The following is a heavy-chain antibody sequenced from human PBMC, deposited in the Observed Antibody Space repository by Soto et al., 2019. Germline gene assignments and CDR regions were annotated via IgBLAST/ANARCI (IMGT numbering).Heavy chain of an antibody. J-gene: IGHJ4*02. CDR3: ASGLRDWYGAIDY. Sequence: QVQLQQWGAGLLKPSETLSLTCAVYGGSFSGYYWSWIRQPPGKGLEWIGEINHSGSTNYNPSLKSRVTISVDTSKNQFSLKLSSVTAADTAVYYCASGLRDWYGAIDYWGQGTLVTVSS. V-gene: IGHV4-34*01. CDR2: INHSGST. D-gene: IGHD3-10*01. CDR1: GGSFSGYY.